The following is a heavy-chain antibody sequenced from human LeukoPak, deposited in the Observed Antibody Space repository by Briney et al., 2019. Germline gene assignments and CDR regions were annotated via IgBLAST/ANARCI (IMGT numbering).Heavy chain of an antibody. CDR1: GGTFSSYA. CDR3: ARDPTVPGFDY. Sequence: SVKVSCKASGGTFSSYAISWVRQAPGQGLEWMGRIIPILGIANYAQKFQGRVTITADKSTSTAYMELSSLRSEDTAVYYCARDPTVPGFDYWGQGTLVTVSP. CDR2: IIPILGIA. J-gene: IGHJ4*02. D-gene: IGHD4-17*01. V-gene: IGHV1-69*04.